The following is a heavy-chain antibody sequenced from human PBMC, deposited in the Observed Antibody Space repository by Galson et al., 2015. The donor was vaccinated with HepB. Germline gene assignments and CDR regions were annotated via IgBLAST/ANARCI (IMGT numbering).Heavy chain of an antibody. D-gene: IGHD3-10*01. V-gene: IGHV4-39*07. CDR2: IYFVGNT. CDR1: GGSLTSNSHF. Sequence: TLSLTCAVSGGSLTSNSHFWGWIRQPPGKGLEWIANIYFVGNTYYNPSLKSRVTISLDTSKNQFSLTLTSVTAADTAIYYCARVAGVLGGSFDSWGQGILVSVSS. CDR3: ARVAGVLGGSFDS. J-gene: IGHJ4*02.